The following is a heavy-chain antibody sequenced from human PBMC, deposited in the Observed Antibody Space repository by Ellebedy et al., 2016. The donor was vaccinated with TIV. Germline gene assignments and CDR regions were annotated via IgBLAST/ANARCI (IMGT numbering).Heavy chain of an antibody. J-gene: IGHJ5*02. V-gene: IGHV1-3*01. D-gene: IGHD3-22*01. CDR3: ARQYHYDSSGLDWFDP. Sequence: ASVKVSCKASGYNFTSYYMHWVRQAPGQRLEWMGWINAGNGNTKYSQKFQGRVTITRDTSASTAYMELSSLRSEDTAVYYCARQYHYDSSGLDWFDPWGQGTLVTVSS. CDR1: GYNFTSYY. CDR2: INAGNGNT.